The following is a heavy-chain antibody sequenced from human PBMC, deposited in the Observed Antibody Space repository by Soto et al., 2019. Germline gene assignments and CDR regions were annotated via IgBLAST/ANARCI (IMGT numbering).Heavy chain of an antibody. J-gene: IGHJ5*02. CDR1: GGSISSGGYY. CDR3: XRXXXXXXXXXXXXXDX. CDR2: IYYSGST. Sequence: QVQLQESGPGLVKPSQTLSLTCTVSGGSISSGGYYWSWIRQHPGKGLEWIGYIYYSGSTYYNPSLKSRXTISVDTSKNQFSXKLSXXXXADXXXXXXXRXXXXXXXXXXXXXDXXXQGTLVTVSS. V-gene: IGHV4-31*03.